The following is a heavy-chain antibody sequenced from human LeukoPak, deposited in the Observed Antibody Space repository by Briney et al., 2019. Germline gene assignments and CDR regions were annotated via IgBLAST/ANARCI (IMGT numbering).Heavy chain of an antibody. Sequence: GGSLRLSCEASGFTFSSFAVSWVRQAPGKGLEWVSSIGNGGTTYYAGSVKGRFTISRDNSKNTLYLQVNSLRAEDTAVYYCARTYILPATAIAGEFDYWGQGTLVTVSS. CDR2: IGNGGTT. CDR1: GFTFSSFA. J-gene: IGHJ4*02. D-gene: IGHD2-2*02. V-gene: IGHV3-23*01. CDR3: ARTYILPATAIAGEFDY.